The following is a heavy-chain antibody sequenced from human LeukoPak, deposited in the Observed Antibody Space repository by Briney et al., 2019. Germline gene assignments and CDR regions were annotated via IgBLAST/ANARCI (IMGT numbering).Heavy chain of an antibody. J-gene: IGHJ6*02. CDR2: INPSGGST. V-gene: IGHV1-46*01. D-gene: IGHD3-9*01. CDR3: ARGGDLLRYFHWLLQSLAYNYYGMDA. CDR1: GYTFTSYY. Sequence: ASVKVSCKASGYTFTSYYMHCVRQAPGQGLEWMGIINPSGGSTSYAQKFQGRVTMTRDTSTSSVYMELSSLRSEDTAVYYCARGGDLLRYFHWLLQSLAYNYYGMDAWGQGTTVTVSS.